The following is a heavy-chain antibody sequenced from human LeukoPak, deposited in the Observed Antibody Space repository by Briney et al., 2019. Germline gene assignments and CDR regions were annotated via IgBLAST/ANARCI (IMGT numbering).Heavy chain of an antibody. CDR1: GGSISSYY. V-gene: IGHV4-59*01. CDR3: ARAGSGYSFDY. CDR2: IYYSGST. D-gene: IGHD3-22*01. Sequence: PSETLSLTCTVSGGSISSYYWSWFRQPPGKGLEWIGYIYYSGSTNYNPSLKSRVTISVDTSKNQFSLKLSSVTAADTAVYYCARAGSGYSFDYWGQGTLVTVSS. J-gene: IGHJ4*02.